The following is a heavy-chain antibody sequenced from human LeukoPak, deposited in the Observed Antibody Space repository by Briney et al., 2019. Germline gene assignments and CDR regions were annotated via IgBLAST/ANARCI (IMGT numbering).Heavy chain of an antibody. D-gene: IGHD1-7*01. J-gene: IGHJ4*02. CDR3: ARTIRVKGGYNWNYGDY. CDR1: GFTFDAYA. Sequence: GRSLRLSCAASGFTFDAYAMHWVRQAPGKGLEWVTGISGNSGSTGYADSVRGRFTISRDNAKNSLYLQMNSLRAEDTAVYYCARTIRVKGGYNWNYGDYWGQGALVTVSS. CDR2: ISGNSGST. V-gene: IGHV3-9*01.